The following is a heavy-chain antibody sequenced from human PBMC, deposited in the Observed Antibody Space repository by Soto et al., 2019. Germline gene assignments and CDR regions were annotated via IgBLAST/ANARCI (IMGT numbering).Heavy chain of an antibody. J-gene: IGHJ4*02. D-gene: IGHD3-16*01. CDR2: ISATGGGT. CDR3: AKDRRAGGNSAFYFDF. V-gene: IGHV3-23*01. Sequence: GGSLRLSCADSGFKFSNYAMSWVRQAPGKGLEWVSLISATGGGTYYADSVKGRFTISRDNSHNTLYLQVRSLTAEDTAVYYCAKDRRAGGNSAFYFDFWGQGAQVTVSS. CDR1: GFKFSNYA.